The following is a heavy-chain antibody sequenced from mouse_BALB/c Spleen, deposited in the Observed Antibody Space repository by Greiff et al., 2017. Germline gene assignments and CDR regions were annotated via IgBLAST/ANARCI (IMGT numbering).Heavy chain of an antibody. CDR1: GYTFTDYN. CDR3: ARGIYDGYPYYAMDY. J-gene: IGHJ4*01. CDR2: IYPYNGGT. Sequence: EVKLQQSGPELVKPGASVKISCKASGYTFTDYNMHWVKQSHGKSLEWIGYIYPYNGGTGYNQKFKSKATLTVDNSSSTAYMELRSLTSEDSEVYYCARGIYDGYPYYAMDYWGQGTSVTVSS. D-gene: IGHD2-3*01. V-gene: IGHV1S29*02.